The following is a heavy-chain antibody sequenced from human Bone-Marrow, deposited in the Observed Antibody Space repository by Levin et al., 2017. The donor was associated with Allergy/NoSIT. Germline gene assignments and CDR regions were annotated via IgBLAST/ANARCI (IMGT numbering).Heavy chain of an antibody. J-gene: IGHJ5*02. CDR1: GFTFSSYA. V-gene: IGHV3-23*01. CDR2: ISGSGGST. D-gene: IGHD2-21*02. Sequence: GGSLRLSCAASGFTFSSYAMSWVRQAPGKGLEWVSAISGSGGSTYYADSVKGRFTISRDNSKNTLYLQMNSLRAEDTAVYYCAKDRPATAIKLSWFDPWGQGTLVTVSS. CDR3: AKDRPATAIKLSWFDP.